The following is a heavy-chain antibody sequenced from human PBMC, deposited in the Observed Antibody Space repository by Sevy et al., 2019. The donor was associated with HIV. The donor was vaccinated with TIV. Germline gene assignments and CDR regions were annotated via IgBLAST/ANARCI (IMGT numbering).Heavy chain of an antibody. J-gene: IGHJ6*02. Sequence: GGSLRLSCASSGFTFSNYGMHWVRQAPGKGLEWVAFIRYDGSNKYYSDSVKGRFTTSRDNSKNKSYLQMNSLIPDVRAVYLCAKDRTVLLVAYAYHFDGIDVWGQGTMVTVSS. CDR3: AKDRTVLLVAYAYHFDGIDV. CDR1: GFTFSNYG. CDR2: IRYDGSNK. V-gene: IGHV3-30*02. D-gene: IGHD2-8*02.